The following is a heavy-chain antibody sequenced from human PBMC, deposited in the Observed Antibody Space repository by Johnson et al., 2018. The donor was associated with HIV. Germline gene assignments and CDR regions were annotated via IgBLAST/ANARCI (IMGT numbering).Heavy chain of an antibody. CDR1: GFTFSSYG. D-gene: IGHD3-22*01. CDR2: ISYDGSNK. Sequence: HVQLVESAGGVVQPGRSLRLSCAASGFTFSSYGMHWVRQAPGKGLEWVAVISYDGSNKYYADSVKGRFTVSRDNSKNTLYLQMNSLRAEDTAVYYCAKDQGITMIVVVAGALDIGGQGTMVTVSS. V-gene: IGHV3-30*18. CDR3: AKDQGITMIVVVAGALDI. J-gene: IGHJ3*02.